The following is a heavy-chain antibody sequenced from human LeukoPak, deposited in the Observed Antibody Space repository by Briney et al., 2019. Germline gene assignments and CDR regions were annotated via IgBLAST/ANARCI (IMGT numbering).Heavy chain of an antibody. J-gene: IGHJ4*02. CDR2: ITGSGGST. Sequence: PGGSLRLSCAAPGFTFSSYVMSWVRQAPGKGLEWVSGITGSGGSTYYADSVKGRFTIPRDNSKNTLYLQMNSLRAEDTAVYYCAKAVGSFDFAFEYWGQGTLVTVSS. D-gene: IGHD3-10*01. V-gene: IGHV3-23*01. CDR3: AKAVGSFDFAFEY. CDR1: GFTFSSYV.